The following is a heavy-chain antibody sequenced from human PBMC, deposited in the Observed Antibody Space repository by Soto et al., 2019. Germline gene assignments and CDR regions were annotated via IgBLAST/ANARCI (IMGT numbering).Heavy chain of an antibody. CDR2: LDGAGGST. J-gene: IGHJ6*02. CDR3: AAPRDEYGSGVSWFTYGMDI. Sequence: GGSLRLSCLASGFTFSDFAMTWVRHVPGRGLEWVASLDGAGGSTYYAESVKGRFSISRDNSQNTLFLQMKRLTVDDTAIYYCAAPRDEYGSGVSWFTYGMDIWGQGTTVTVSS. V-gene: IGHV3-23*01. CDR1: GFTFSDFA. D-gene: IGHD3-10*01.